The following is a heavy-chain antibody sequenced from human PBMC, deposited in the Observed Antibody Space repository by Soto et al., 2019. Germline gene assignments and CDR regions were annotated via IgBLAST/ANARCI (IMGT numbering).Heavy chain of an antibody. CDR1: GFTFNSYA. CDR3: VKELVDTAMVLNWFDP. D-gene: IGHD5-18*01. V-gene: IGHV3-23*01. Sequence: EVQLLESGGGLVQPGGSLRLSCAASGFTFNSYAMSWVRQAPGKGLEWVSAISGSGGSTYYADSVKGRFTISRDNSKNTLYLQMNSLRAEDTAVYYCVKELVDTAMVLNWFDPWGQGTLVTVSS. CDR2: ISGSGGST. J-gene: IGHJ5*02.